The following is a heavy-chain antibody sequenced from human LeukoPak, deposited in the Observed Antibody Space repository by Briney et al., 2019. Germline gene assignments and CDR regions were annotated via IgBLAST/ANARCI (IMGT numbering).Heavy chain of an antibody. D-gene: IGHD1-14*01. CDR1: GFIFSNYG. CDR2: ISYDGSNK. CDR3: ARGPESPLAFDI. V-gene: IGHV3-30*03. J-gene: IGHJ3*02. Sequence: GGSLRLSCAASGFIFSNYGMHWVRQAPGKGLEWVAVISYDGSNKYYADSVKGRFTISRDNSKNTLYLQMNSLRAEDTAVYYCARGPESPLAFDIWGQGTMVTVSS.